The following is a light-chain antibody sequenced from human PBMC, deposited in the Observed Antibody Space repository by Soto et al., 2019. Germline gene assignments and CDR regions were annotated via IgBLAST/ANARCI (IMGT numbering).Light chain of an antibody. CDR3: QHRSSWPLT. J-gene: IGKJ4*01. Sequence: EIVLTHSPATLSWSPGERATLSCRASQSVGSYLAWYQQRPGQAPRLLIYDASNRSTGIPARCSGSGSGTDFTLTISRLAPEDGAVYYCQHRSSWPLTFGGGTKVEIK. V-gene: IGKV3-11*01. CDR2: DAS. CDR1: QSVGSY.